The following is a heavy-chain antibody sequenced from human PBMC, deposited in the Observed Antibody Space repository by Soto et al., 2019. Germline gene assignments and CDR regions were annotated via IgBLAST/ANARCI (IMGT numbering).Heavy chain of an antibody. Sequence: GESLKISCAASGFTFSNAWMSWVRQAPGKGLEWVGRIKSKTDGGTTDYAAPVKGRFTISRDDSKNTLYLQMNSLRAEDTAVYYCAKALGSYYKTAEYFQHWGQGTLVTVSS. J-gene: IGHJ1*01. CDR2: IKSKTDGGTT. CDR1: GFTFSNAW. D-gene: IGHD1-26*01. V-gene: IGHV3-15*01. CDR3: AKALGSYYKTAEYFQH.